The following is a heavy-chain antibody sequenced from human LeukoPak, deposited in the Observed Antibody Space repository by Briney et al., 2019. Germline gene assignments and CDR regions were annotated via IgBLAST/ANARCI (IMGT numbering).Heavy chain of an antibody. CDR2: ISNTGGST. CDR3: AQQVGYCSSGSCYFTD. CDR1: GFTFNNYA. Sequence: GGSLRLSCAASGFTFNNYAMSWVRQAPGKGLEWVSAISNTGGSTYYADSVKGRFTISRDKSKNTLSLQMNSLRAEDTAVYYCAQQVGYCSSGSCYFTDWGQGTLVTVSS. J-gene: IGHJ1*01. V-gene: IGHV3-23*01. D-gene: IGHD2-15*01.